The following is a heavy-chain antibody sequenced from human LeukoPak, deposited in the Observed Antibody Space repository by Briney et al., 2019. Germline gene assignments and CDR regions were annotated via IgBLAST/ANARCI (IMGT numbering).Heavy chain of an antibody. CDR3: AKAPVTSCRGAFCYPFDS. D-gene: IGHD2-15*01. J-gene: IGHJ4*02. V-gene: IGHV3-23*01. CDR2: ISGSGGST. CDR1: GFTFSSYA. Sequence: GGSLRLSCAASGFTFSSYAMSWARQAPGKGLEWVSAISGSGGSTYYADSVKGRFTISRDNSRNTMYLQMNSLRAEDAAVYYCAKAPVTSCRGAFCYPFDSWGQGTVVTVSS.